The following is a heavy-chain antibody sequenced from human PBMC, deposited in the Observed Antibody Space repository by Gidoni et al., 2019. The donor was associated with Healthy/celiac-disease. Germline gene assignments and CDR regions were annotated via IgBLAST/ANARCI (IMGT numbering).Heavy chain of an antibody. V-gene: IGHV3-15*01. CDR2: IKSKTDGRTT. D-gene: IGHD1-26*01. Sequence: EVQLVEAGGGLVKPGGSLRLSCAASGFPFSTAWMSWCRQAPGKGLEWIGRIKSKTDGRTTDYAAPVKGRFTISRDDSKNTLYLQMNSLTTEDTAVYYCTTPATTGAFDYWGQGTLVTVSS. CDR3: TTPATTGAFDY. J-gene: IGHJ4*02. CDR1: GFPFSTAW.